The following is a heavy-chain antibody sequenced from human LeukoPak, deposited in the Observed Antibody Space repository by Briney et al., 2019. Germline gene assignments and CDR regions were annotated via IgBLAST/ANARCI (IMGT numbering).Heavy chain of an antibody. D-gene: IGHD3-22*01. CDR2: IYSSGST. Sequence: SETLSLTCAVYGGSFSDYYWSWIRQPAGKGLEWLGRIYSSGSTNYNPSLKSRVTMSVDTSKNQFSLKLSSVTAADTAVYYCARRKRYYYDSSGYHRYNWFDPWGQGTLVTVSS. CDR1: GGSFSDYY. J-gene: IGHJ5*02. V-gene: IGHV4-59*10. CDR3: ARRKRYYYDSSGYHRYNWFDP.